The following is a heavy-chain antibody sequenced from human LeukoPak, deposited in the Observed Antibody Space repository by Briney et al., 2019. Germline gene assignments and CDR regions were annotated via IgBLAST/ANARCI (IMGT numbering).Heavy chain of an antibody. CDR2: IYTSGST. Sequence: SETLSLTCTVFGGSISSYYWSWIRQPAGKGLEWIGRIYTSGSTNYNPSLKSRVTISVDTSKDQFSLKLSSVTAADTAVYYCARRVPYGSGSYYFDYWGQGTLVTVSS. J-gene: IGHJ4*02. V-gene: IGHV4-4*07. CDR1: GGSISSYY. D-gene: IGHD3-10*01. CDR3: ARRVPYGSGSYYFDY.